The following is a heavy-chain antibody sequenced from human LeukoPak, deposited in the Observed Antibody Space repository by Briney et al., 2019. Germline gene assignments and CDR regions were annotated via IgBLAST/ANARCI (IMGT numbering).Heavy chain of an antibody. CDR1: GGTFSSYA. CDR2: IIPIFGTA. V-gene: IGHV1-69*05. CDR3: ARGAVVGHFDY. J-gene: IGHJ4*02. Sequence: SVKVSCKASGGTFSSYAISWVRQAPGQGLEWMGGIIPIFGTANYAQKFQGRVTMTRDTSTSTVYMELSSLRSEDTAVYYCARGAVVGHFDYWGQGTLVTVSS. D-gene: IGHD6-19*01.